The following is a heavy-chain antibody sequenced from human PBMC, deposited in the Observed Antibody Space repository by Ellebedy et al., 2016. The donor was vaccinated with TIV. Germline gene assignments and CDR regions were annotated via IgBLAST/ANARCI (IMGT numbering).Heavy chain of an antibody. CDR2: IYYTGST. D-gene: IGHD3-3*01. J-gene: IGHJ4*02. CDR3: ARHRSDRPFDS. Sequence: MPGGSLRLSCTVSGGSISSYYWSWIRQPPGLGLEWIGYIYYTGSTNYNPSLKSRVTISLDTSKNQFSLHLSPVTAADTAVYYCARHRSDRPFDSWGQGTLVTVSS. V-gene: IGHV4-59*08. CDR1: GGSISSYY.